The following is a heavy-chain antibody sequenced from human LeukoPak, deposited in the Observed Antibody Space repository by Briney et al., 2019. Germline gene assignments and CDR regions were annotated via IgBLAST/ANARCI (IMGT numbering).Heavy chain of an antibody. CDR2: FDPEDGET. D-gene: IGHD1-26*01. J-gene: IGHJ4*02. Sequence: GASVKVSCKVSGYTLTELSMHWVRQAPGKGLEWMGGFDPEDGETIYAQKFQGRVTMTEDTSTDTAYMELSSLRSEDTAVYYCATAAGDLPPSSIVGATTSDYWGQGTLVTVSS. CDR1: GYTLTELS. CDR3: ATAAGDLPPSSIVGATTSDY. V-gene: IGHV1-24*01.